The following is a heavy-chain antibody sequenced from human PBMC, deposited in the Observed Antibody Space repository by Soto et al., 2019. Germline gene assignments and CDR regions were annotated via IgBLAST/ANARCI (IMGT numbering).Heavy chain of an antibody. J-gene: IGHJ6*02. CDR3: ARERVSTGTTNYCYYYGMDV. CDR2: IIPIFGTA. D-gene: IGHD1-1*01. CDR1: GGTFSSYA. V-gene: IGHV1-69*01. Sequence: QVQLVQSGAEVKKPGSSVKVSCKASGGTFSSYAISWVRQAPGQGLEWMGGIIPIFGTANYAQKFQGRVTITADESTSTAYMELSSLRSEDTAVYYCARERVSTGTTNYCYYYGMDVWGQGPTVTVSS.